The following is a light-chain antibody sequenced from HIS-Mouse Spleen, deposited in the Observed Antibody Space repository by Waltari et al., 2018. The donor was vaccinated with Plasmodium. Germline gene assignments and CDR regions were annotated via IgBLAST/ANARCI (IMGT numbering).Light chain of an antibody. V-gene: IGKV2-28*01. J-gene: IGKJ1*01. CDR3: MQALQTPRT. Sequence: DIVMTQSPLSLPVTPGEPASISCRSSQSLLHSNGYNYLDWYLQKPGQSPQLLIYLGSNRASRGPDRFSGSGSGTEFTLKISRVEAEDVGVYYCMQALQTPRTFGQGTKVEIK. CDR2: LGS. CDR1: QSLLHSNGYNY.